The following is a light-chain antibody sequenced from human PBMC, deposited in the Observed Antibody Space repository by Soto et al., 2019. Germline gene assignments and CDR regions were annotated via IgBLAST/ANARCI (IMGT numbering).Light chain of an antibody. CDR2: GAS. J-gene: IGKJ1*01. Sequence: EIVLTQSPGTLSLATGERATLSCRASQSVSSNYLAWYRRKPGQAPRLLIYGASYRATGIPGRFSGSGSGTDFTLTITRLELEDFAVYYCQQYGSSPPTFGPGTRVEIK. CDR3: QQYGSSPPT. CDR1: QSVSSNY. V-gene: IGKV3-20*01.